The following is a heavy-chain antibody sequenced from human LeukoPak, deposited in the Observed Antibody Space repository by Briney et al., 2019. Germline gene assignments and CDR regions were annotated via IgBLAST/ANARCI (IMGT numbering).Heavy chain of an antibody. CDR2: ISYLSTHV. D-gene: IGHD3-16*01. CDR3: GRAFPPLRTSSAGDL. J-gene: IGHJ4*02. Sequence: GGSLRLSCSASGFTFSDYDMNWVRQAPGKGLEWVSSISYLSTHVYYGDSVKGRFSISRDNAKNSLYLQMNSLGAEDAAIYYCGRAFPPLRTSSAGDLWGQGILVTVSS. V-gene: IGHV3-21*01. CDR1: GFTFSDYD.